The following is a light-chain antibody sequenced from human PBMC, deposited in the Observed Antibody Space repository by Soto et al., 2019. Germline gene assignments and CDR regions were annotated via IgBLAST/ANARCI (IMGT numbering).Light chain of an antibody. Sequence: EIVLTQSPATLSLSPGERATLSCRASQSVSSYLAWDQRKPGQAPRLLIYDASNRATGIPARFSGSGSGTDFTLTISSLEPEDSAVYYCQQRSNWPPTFGQGTKLEIK. CDR3: QQRSNWPPT. CDR2: DAS. J-gene: IGKJ2*01. CDR1: QSVSSY. V-gene: IGKV3-11*01.